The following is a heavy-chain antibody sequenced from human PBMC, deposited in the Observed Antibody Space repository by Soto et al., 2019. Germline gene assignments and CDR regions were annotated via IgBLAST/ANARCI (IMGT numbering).Heavy chain of an antibody. CDR3: ATPKGAHYYYGMDA. V-gene: IGHV4-4*02. CDR1: GGSISSSNW. J-gene: IGHJ6*02. Sequence: ASETLSLTCAVSGGSISSSNWWSWVRQPPGKGLEWIGEIYHSGSTNYNPSLKSRVTISVDKSKNQFSLKLSSVTAADTAVYYCATPKGAHYYYGMDAWGQGTTVTVSS. CDR2: IYHSGST.